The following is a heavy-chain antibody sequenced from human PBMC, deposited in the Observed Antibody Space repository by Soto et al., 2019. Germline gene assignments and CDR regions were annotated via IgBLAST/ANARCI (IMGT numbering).Heavy chain of an antibody. Sequence: DVQLVESGGGLVQPGGSLTLSCAGSGFTLTSKYMSWVRQAPGKGLVWVSLIQRGGSTFYADPVTGRSSISTENSKNPVYPQMNILRAEDTAVYYGAREDVHCIGGRCSGVPMDVGGKGDTVTVSS. CDR2: IQRGGST. D-gene: IGHD2-15*01. CDR3: AREDVHCIGGRCSGVPMDV. J-gene: IGHJ6*04. CDR1: GFTLTSKY. V-gene: IGHV3-66*01.